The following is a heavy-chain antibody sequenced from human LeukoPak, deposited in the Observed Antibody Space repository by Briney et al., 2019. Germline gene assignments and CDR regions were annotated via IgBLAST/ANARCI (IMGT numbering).Heavy chain of an antibody. CDR2: IYYSGST. J-gene: IGHJ6*02. CDR3: ARGPYYYYGMDV. CDR1: GGSISSYY. Sequence: SETLSLTCTVSGGSISSYYWSWIRQPPGKGLEWIGYIYYSGSTNYNPSPKSRVTISVDTSKNQFSLKLSSVTAADTAVYYCARGPYYYYGMDVWGQGTTVTVSS. V-gene: IGHV4-59*01.